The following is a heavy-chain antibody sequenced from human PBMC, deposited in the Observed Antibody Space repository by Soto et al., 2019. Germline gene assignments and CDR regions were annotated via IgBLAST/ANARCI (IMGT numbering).Heavy chain of an antibody. CDR3: AREPNEIYYIDY. V-gene: IGHV1-46*01. J-gene: IGHJ4*02. CDR1: GYTFTNYY. CDR2: IRPSGGRT. Sequence: QVHLVQSGAEVKKPGASVKVSCKASGYTFTNYYIHWVRQAPGQGLEWLGIIRPSGGRTEYAQRFQRRVTMTRDTSTSTVYMELTILTSEDTAVYYCAREPNEIYYIDYWGQGTLVTVSS.